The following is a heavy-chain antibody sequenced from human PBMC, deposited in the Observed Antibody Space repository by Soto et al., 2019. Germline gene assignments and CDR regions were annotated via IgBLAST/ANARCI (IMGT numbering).Heavy chain of an antibody. CDR1: GDSVSSNSVA. CDR2: TLYRSKWSY. V-gene: IGHV6-1*01. J-gene: IGHJ4*02. D-gene: IGHD5-12*01. CDR3: AREDIVKRFAY. Sequence: SQTLSLTCAISGDSVSSNSVAWNWIRQSPSRGLEWLGRTLYRSKWSYDYALSVKSRIRVNPDTSKNHFSLQLNSVTPDDTAVYYCAREDIVKRFAYWGQGTPVTVSS.